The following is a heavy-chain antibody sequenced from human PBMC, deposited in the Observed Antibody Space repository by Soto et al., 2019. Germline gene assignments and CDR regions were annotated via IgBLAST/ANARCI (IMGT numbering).Heavy chain of an antibody. D-gene: IGHD4-17*01. V-gene: IGHV4-28*01. CDR3: ARKNGVLDAFDI. CDR2: IYYSGST. CDR1: GYSISSSNW. J-gene: IGHJ3*02. Sequence: QVQLQESGPGLVKPSDTLSHTCAVSGYSISSSNWWGWIRQPPGKGLEWIGYIYYSGSTYYNPSLKSRVTMSVDTSKNQFSLQLNSVTAVATAVYYCARKNGVLDAFDIWGQGTMVTVSS.